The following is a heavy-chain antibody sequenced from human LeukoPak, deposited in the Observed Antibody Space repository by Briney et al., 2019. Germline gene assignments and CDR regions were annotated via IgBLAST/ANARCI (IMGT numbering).Heavy chain of an antibody. V-gene: IGHV3-7*01. D-gene: IGHD3-10*01. CDR3: AKDTPYKITMVRGVIITVLDY. Sequence: GGSLRLSCAASGFTFSTYWMSWVRQAPGKGLEWVANIKQDGSEKHYVDSVKGRFTISRDNAKNSLYLQMNSLRAEDTAVYYCAKDTPYKITMVRGVIITVLDYWGQGTLVTVSS. CDR1: GFTFSTYW. CDR2: IKQDGSEK. J-gene: IGHJ4*02.